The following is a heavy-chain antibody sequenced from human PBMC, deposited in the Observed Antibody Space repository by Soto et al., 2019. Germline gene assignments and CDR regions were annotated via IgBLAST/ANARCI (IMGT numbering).Heavy chain of an antibody. CDR1: GFTFSSYA. V-gene: IGHV3-30-3*01. J-gene: IGHJ5*02. CDR2: ISYDESNT. Sequence: QVQLVESGGGVVQPGRSLRLSCAASGFTFSSYAMHWVRQAPGKGLEWVAVISYDESNTYYADSVKGRFTISRDSSKNTLYLQMNSLRAEDTAVYYCARQISSSWYEHWFDPWGQGTLVTVSS. D-gene: IGHD6-13*01. CDR3: ARQISSSWYEHWFDP.